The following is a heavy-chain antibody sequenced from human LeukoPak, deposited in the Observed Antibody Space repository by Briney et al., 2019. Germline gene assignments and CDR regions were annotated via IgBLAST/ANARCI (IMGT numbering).Heavy chain of an antibody. Sequence: SETLSLTCVVYGGSFSGYYWSWIRQPPGKGLEWIGEINHSGRTSYSPSLTSRVAISVDTSKNQFSLRLTSVTAADTAVYYCAGVATYTAVTELDAFDIWGHGTMVTVSS. D-gene: IGHD4-17*01. J-gene: IGHJ3*02. CDR2: INHSGRT. CDR1: GGSFSGYY. V-gene: IGHV4-34*01. CDR3: AGVATYTAVTELDAFDI.